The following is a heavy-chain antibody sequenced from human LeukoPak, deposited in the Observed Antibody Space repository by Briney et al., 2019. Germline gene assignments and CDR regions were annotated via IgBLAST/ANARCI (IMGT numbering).Heavy chain of an antibody. J-gene: IGHJ6*03. Sequence: GGSLRLSCAASGFTFSSYAMHWVRQAPGKGLVWVSRVKSDGSSTGYADSVKGRFTISRDNARNTLYLQMNSLRAEDTAEYYCAKRGGTESFYYYYMDVWGKGTTVTVSS. V-gene: IGHV3-74*01. D-gene: IGHD2-15*01. CDR3: AKRGGTESFYYYYMDV. CDR2: VKSDGSST. CDR1: GFTFSSYA.